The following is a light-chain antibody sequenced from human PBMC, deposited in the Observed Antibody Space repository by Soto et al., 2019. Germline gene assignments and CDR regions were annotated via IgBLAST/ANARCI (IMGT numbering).Light chain of an antibody. CDR1: QRIDNY. Sequence: DIQMTQSPSSLPASVGDRVNITCRTTQRIDNYLNWYQQKPGKAPNLLIFAASSLQSRVPSRFSGSGSGTDFTLTISSLQPEDFATYYCQQSYTSPPTFGGGTKVEMK. J-gene: IGKJ4*01. V-gene: IGKV1-39*01. CDR2: AAS. CDR3: QQSYTSPPT.